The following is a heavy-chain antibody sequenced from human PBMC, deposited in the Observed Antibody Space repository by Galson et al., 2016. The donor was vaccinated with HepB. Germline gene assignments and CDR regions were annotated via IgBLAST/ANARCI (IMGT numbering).Heavy chain of an antibody. CDR3: ASGRSPYSGFHIDY. Sequence: LSLTCTVSGGSVSSGSYYWSWIRQPPGKGLEWIGYISYSGSTNYNPSLKSRVTISVDTTKNQFSLKVSTVTAADTAVYYCASGRSPYSGFHIDYWGQGTLVTVSS. V-gene: IGHV4-61*01. CDR2: ISYSGST. D-gene: IGHD5-12*01. CDR1: GGSVSSGSYY. J-gene: IGHJ4*02.